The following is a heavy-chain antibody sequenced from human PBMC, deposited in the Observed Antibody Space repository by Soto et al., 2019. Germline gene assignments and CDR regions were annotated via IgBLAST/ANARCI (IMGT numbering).Heavy chain of an antibody. CDR1: AGSFSHYY. D-gene: IGHD6-19*01. CDR2: IKHSGSS. J-gene: IGHJ3*02. Sequence: PSETLSLTCAVYAGSFSHYYWTWIRQSPGKGLEWIGKIKHSGSSNYNPSLRSQVSISVDMSKNQFSLRLTSVTTADTAVYYCARGGSSDWQVALDIWGQGTMVTVSS. CDR3: ARGGSSDWQVALDI. V-gene: IGHV4-34*01.